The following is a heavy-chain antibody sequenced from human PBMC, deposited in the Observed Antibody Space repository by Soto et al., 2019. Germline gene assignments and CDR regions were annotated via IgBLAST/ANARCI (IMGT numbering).Heavy chain of an antibody. CDR3: ARELRFGEDYYGMDV. CDR1: GGSISSGGYY. V-gene: IGHV4-31*03. CDR2: IYYSGST. J-gene: IGHJ6*02. Sequence: QVQLQESGPGLVKPSQTLSLTCTVSGGSISSGGYYWSWIRQHPGKGLEWIGYIYYSGSTYYNPSLKSRVTLSVDTSKNQFSLKLSSVTAAYTAVYYCARELRFGEDYYGMDVWGQGTTVTVSS. D-gene: IGHD3-10*01.